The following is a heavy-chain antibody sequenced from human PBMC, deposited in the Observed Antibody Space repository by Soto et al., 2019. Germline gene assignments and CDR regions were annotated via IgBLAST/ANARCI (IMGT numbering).Heavy chain of an antibody. Sequence: SGPTLVNPTQTLTLNCTFSGIALSTIGVGVGWIRQPPGTALELLARIYWNDDKRYRPSLKSRLTITKDTSKNQVVLTMTNMDPVDTATYYCAHRQGQGQWLVRRQVDWFEPWGQGTMVTVSS. CDR3: AHRQGQGQWLVRRQVDWFEP. V-gene: IGHV2-5*01. J-gene: IGHJ5*02. CDR2: IYWNDDK. D-gene: IGHD6-19*01. CDR1: GIALSTIGVG.